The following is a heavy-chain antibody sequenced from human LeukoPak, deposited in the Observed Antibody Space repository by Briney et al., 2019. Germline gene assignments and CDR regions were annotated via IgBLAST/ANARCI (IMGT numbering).Heavy chain of an antibody. D-gene: IGHD3-22*01. J-gene: IGHJ5*02. CDR2: IKQDGSEK. V-gene: IGHV3-7*01. CDR1: GFTFSSYW. Sequence: PGGSLRLSCAASGFTFSSYWMSWVRQAPGKGLEWVANIKQDGSEKYYVDSVKGRFTISRDNAKNSLYLQMNSLRAEDTAVYYCARSGIVVVINWFDPWGQGTLVTVSS. CDR3: ARSGIVVVINWFDP.